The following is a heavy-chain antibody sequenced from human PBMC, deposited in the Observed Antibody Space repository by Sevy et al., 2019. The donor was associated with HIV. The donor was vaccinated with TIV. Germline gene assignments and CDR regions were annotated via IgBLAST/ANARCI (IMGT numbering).Heavy chain of an antibody. Sequence: SKTLSLTCSVSGGSISSYFWSWIRQPPGKGLEWIGNIYYTGNTDYNPSLKSRVTMSLDTSKNHFSLRLSSVTAADTAVYYCARDLAARPRVFDYWGQGSLVTVSS. V-gene: IGHV4-59*01. J-gene: IGHJ4*02. CDR2: IYYTGNT. CDR1: GGSISSYF. D-gene: IGHD6-6*01. CDR3: ARDLAARPRVFDY.